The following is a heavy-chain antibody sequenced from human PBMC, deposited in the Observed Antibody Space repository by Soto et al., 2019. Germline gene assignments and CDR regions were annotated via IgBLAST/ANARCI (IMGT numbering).Heavy chain of an antibody. V-gene: IGHV3-23*01. D-gene: IGHD6-6*01. CDR3: AKDQPKYSSSSVYYYYYGMDV. Sequence: PGGSLRLSCAASGFTFSSYAMSWVRQAPGKGLEWVSAISGSGGSTYYADSVKGRFTISRDNSKNTLYLQTNSLRAEDTAVYYCAKDQPKYSSSSVYYYYYGMDVWGQGTTVTVSS. J-gene: IGHJ6*02. CDR1: GFTFSSYA. CDR2: ISGSGGST.